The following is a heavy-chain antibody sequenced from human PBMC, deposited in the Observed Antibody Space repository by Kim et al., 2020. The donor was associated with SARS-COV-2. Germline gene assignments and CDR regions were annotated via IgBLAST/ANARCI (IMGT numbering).Heavy chain of an antibody. J-gene: IGHJ4*02. CDR2: A. V-gene: IGHV1-69*01. Sequence: ADYAQKCQGRVTITADESTSTAYMELSSLRSEDTAVYYCARVRAAVNFDYWGQGTLVTVSS. D-gene: IGHD6-13*01. CDR3: ARVRAAVNFDY.